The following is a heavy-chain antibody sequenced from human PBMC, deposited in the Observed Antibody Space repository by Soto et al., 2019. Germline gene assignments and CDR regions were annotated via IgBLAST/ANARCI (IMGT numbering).Heavy chain of an antibody. Sequence: QVQLVQSGAEVKKPGSSVKVSCKASGGTFSSYAISWVRQAPGQGLEWMGGIIPIFGTANYAQKFQGRVTITADESPSTAYMELSSLRSEDTAVYYCARSSRLVRGVIIFYYYYGMDVWGQGTTVTVSS. CDR3: ARSSRLVRGVIIFYYYYGMDV. J-gene: IGHJ6*02. CDR1: GGTFSSYA. V-gene: IGHV1-69*01. D-gene: IGHD3-10*01. CDR2: IIPIFGTA.